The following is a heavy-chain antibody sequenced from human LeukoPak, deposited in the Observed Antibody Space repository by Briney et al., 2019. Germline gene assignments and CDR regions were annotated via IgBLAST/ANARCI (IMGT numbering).Heavy chain of an antibody. D-gene: IGHD3-22*01. CDR3: ARGELSSGYYYDY. CDR1: GFTFSSYW. Sequence: GGSLRLSCAASGFTFSSYWMSWVRQAPGKGLEWVANIKQDGSEKYYVDSVKGRFTISRDNAKNSLYLQMNSLRAEDTAVYHCARGELSSGYYYDYWGQGTLVTVSS. J-gene: IGHJ4*02. CDR2: IKQDGSEK. V-gene: IGHV3-7*03.